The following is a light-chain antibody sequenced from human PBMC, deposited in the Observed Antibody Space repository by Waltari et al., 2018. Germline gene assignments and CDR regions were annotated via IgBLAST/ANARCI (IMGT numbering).Light chain of an antibody. V-gene: IGKV3-20*01. CDR3: QKYGTLPAT. Sequence: DIVLTQSPGTLSLSPGERATLSCRASENIRSFLAWYQQKPGQAPRLLIYATSTRATGIPDRFSGSGSGTDFSLTISRLEPEDFAVYYCQKYGTLPATFGQGTNVEIK. CDR2: ATS. CDR1: ENIRSF. J-gene: IGKJ1*01.